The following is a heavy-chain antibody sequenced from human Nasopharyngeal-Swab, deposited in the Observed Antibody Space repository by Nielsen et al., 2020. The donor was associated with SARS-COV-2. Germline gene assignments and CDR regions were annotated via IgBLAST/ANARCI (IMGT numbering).Heavy chain of an antibody. CDR2: ISGSGGST. D-gene: IGHD3-16*01. J-gene: IGHJ4*02. Sequence: GESPKTPCSAFGFTFSSFAMSWVRQASGKGLEWVSAISGSGGSTYHADSEKGRFTISRDNSKNTLYLQMNSLRAEDTAVYYCAKSKIMITFGGARDYFDYWGQGTLVTVSS. CDR1: GFTFSSFA. CDR3: AKSKIMITFGGARDYFDY. V-gene: IGHV3-23*01.